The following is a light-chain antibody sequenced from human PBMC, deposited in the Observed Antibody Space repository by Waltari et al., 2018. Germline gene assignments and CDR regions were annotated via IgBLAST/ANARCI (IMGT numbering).Light chain of an antibody. CDR3: SSYTTSSTVYV. V-gene: IGLV2-14*01. CDR1: SSNVVTYDY. J-gene: IGLJ1*01. CDR2: EVT. Sequence: QSALTQPASGSGSPGQSITISCTGTSSNVVTYDYVSWYQHHPGKAPKLTIYEVTKRPSGIANRFSGSKSGNTASLTISGLQAEDEADYYCSSYTTSSTVYVFGTGTKVTVL.